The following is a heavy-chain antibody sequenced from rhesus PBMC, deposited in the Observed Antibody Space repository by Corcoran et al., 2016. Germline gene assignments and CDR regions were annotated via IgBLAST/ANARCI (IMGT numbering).Heavy chain of an antibody. V-gene: IGHV4-106*01. D-gene: IGHD3-16*01. Sequence: QVQLQESGPGLVKPSETLSLTCAVSGGTISDDYYWSWIRQPPGKGLEWIGYIYGSGGGTNDTPPLKNRVTIAIDTSKNQFALKLSAVTAADTAVYYCARVPVISADAYYWGQGVLVTVSS. J-gene: IGHJ4*01. CDR1: GGTISDDYY. CDR2: IYGSGGGT. CDR3: ARVPVISADAYY.